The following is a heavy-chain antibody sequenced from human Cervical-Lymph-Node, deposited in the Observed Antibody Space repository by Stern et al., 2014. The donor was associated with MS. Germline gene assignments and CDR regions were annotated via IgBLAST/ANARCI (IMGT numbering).Heavy chain of an antibody. D-gene: IGHD3-10*02. CDR3: ARGDTMYVGWMDV. Sequence: QLVQSGAEVRKPGASVKVSCKASGYNFKSFDINWVRQAPGQGLEWMGWVSPNSGATGSAQRFQDRVTMTADSSMTTAYMELRSLTADDSAVYYWARGDTMYVGWMDVWGQGTTVIVSS. J-gene: IGHJ6*02. CDR2: VSPNSGAT. CDR1: GYNFKSFD. V-gene: IGHV1-8*01.